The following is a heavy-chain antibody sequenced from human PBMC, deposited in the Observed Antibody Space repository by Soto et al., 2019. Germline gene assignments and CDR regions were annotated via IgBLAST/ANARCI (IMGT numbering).Heavy chain of an antibody. D-gene: IGHD3-3*01. CDR3: ARDFDTSEYYDFWSGSWWFDP. Sequence: GGSLRLSCAASGFTVSSNYMSWVRQAPGKGLEWVSVIYSGGSTYYADSVKGRFTISRDNSKNTLYLQMNSLRAEDTAVYYCARDFDTSEYYDFWSGSWWFDPWGQGTLVTVSS. J-gene: IGHJ5*02. V-gene: IGHV3-66*01. CDR2: IYSGGST. CDR1: GFTVSSNY.